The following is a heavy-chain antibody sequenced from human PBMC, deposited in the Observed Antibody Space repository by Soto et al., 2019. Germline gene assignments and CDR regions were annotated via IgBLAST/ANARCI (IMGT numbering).Heavy chain of an antibody. J-gene: IGHJ5*02. CDR2: IYYSGST. V-gene: IGHV4-39*07. D-gene: IGHD3-10*01. Sequence: SETLSLTCTVSGGSISSSSYYWGWIRQPPGKGLEWIGSIYYSGSTYYNPSLKSRVTISVDTSKNQFSLKLSSVTAADTAVYYCARNRDRGVINWFDPWGQGTLVTVSS. CDR1: GGSISSSSYY. CDR3: ARNRDRGVINWFDP.